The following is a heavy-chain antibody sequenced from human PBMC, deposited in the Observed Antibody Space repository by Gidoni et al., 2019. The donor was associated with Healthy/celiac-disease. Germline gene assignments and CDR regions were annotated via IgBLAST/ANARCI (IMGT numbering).Heavy chain of an antibody. Sequence: QLQLQESGPGLVKPSETLSLTCTVSGGSISSSSYYWGWIRQPPGKGLEWIGSIYYSGSTYYNPSLKSRVTISVDTSKNQFSLKLSSVTAADTAVYYCARHSLKAAAASFQHWGQGTLVTVSS. CDR1: GGSISSSSYY. D-gene: IGHD6-13*01. J-gene: IGHJ1*01. CDR2: IYYSGST. CDR3: ARHSLKAAAASFQH. V-gene: IGHV4-39*01.